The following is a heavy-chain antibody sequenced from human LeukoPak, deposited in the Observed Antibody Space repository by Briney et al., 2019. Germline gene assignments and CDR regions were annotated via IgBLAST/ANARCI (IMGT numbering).Heavy chain of an antibody. Sequence: ASVKVSCKASGYTFTSYDINWVRQATGQGLEWMGWINPNSGGTNYAQKFQGRVTMTRDTSISTAYMELSRLRSDDTAVYYCARGSRPNYYMDVWGKGTTVTVSS. CDR2: INPNSGGT. V-gene: IGHV1-2*02. J-gene: IGHJ6*03. CDR3: ARGSRPNYYMDV. CDR1: GYTFTSYD.